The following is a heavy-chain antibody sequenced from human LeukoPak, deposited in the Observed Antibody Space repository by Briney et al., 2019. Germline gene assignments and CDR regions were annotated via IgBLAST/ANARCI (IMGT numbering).Heavy chain of an antibody. CDR3: AGRPQGDHPFVGY. J-gene: IGHJ4*02. CDR1: GFTVNNKY. CDR2: IYGGGNT. V-gene: IGHV3-53*01. Sequence: GGSLRLSCAASGFTVNNKYMSWVRQAPGKGLEWVSLIYGGGNTYYADSVKGRFTISRDISKNTLYLQMNSLKVEDTAVYFCAGRPQGDHPFVGYWGQGTLVTVSS. D-gene: IGHD2-21*02.